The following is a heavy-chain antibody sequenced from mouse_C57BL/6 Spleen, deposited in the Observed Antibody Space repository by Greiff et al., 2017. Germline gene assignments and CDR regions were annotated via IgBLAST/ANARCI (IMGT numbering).Heavy chain of an antibody. CDR1: GYTFTDYE. V-gene: IGHV1-15*01. J-gene: IGHJ4*01. CDR2: IDPETGGT. Sequence: QVQLQQSGAELVRPGASVTLSCKASGYTFTDYEMHWVKQTPVHGLEWIGAIDPETGGTAYNQKFKGKAILTADKSSSTAYMELRSLTSEDSAVYYCTTRNSNYVDYYAMDYWGQGTSVTVSS. D-gene: IGHD2-5*01. CDR3: TTRNSNYVDYYAMDY.